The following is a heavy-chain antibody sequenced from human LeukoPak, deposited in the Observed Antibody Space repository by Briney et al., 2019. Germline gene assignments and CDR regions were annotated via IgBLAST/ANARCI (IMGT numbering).Heavy chain of an antibody. CDR1: GFTFSDES. CDR2: ISPSSRYI. J-gene: IGHJ2*01. CDR3: ARDQVSSYFDL. V-gene: IGHV3-21*06. Sequence: GGSLRLSCVASGFTFSDESMDWVRQAPGKGLEWVSYISPSSRYINYADSVKGRFTVSRDNAKNTLYLQMNTLRAEDTAVYYCARDQVSSYFDLWGRGTLATVSP.